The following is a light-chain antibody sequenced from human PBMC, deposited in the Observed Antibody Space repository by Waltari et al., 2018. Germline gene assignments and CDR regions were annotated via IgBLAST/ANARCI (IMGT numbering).Light chain of an antibody. CDR3: QAWDISTDVV. V-gene: IGLV3-1*01. CDR1: TLGAKY. J-gene: IGLJ2*01. CDR2: QNR. Sequence: SYEVTQPPSVSVSPGQTANITCSGATLGAKYACWYQKKPGQSPVMVIYQNRKRPSGIPERFSGSNSGNTATLTISGTQAMDEADYYCQAWDISTDVVFGGGTKLTVL.